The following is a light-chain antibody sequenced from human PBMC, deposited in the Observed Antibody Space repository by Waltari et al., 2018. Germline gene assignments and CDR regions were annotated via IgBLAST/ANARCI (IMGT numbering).Light chain of an antibody. V-gene: IGLV1-51*01. Sequence: QSVLTQPPSVSAPPGQKVTISCSGSSSNIGNYILSWYHQRPGATPKLLIYDNYKRPSGIPDRFSASKSGTSATLDITGLQIGDEADYYCATWDNSLTAVVFGGGTKLTVL. CDR3: ATWDNSLTAVV. J-gene: IGLJ2*01. CDR1: SSNIGNYI. CDR2: DNY.